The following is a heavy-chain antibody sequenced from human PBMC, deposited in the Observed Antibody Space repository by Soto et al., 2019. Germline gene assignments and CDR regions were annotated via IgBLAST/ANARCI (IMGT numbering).Heavy chain of an antibody. CDR2: ISYDGSNK. CDR3: ARDTVTTSYYYYGMDV. J-gene: IGHJ6*02. Sequence: GGSLRLSCAASGFTFSSYAMHWVRQAPGKGLEWVAVISYDGSNKYHADSVKGRFTISRDNSKNTLYLQMNSLRAEDTAVYYCARDTVTTSYYYYGMDVWGQGTTVTVS. D-gene: IGHD4-4*01. CDR1: GFTFSSYA. V-gene: IGHV3-30-3*01.